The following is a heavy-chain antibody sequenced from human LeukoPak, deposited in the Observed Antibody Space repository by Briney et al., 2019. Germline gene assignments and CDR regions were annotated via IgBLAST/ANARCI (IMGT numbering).Heavy chain of an antibody. CDR1: GYRFPNYW. D-gene: IGHD2-15*01. J-gene: IGHJ3*01. Sequence: GESLKISCKGSGYRFPNYWIGWVRQMSGKGLEWMGVIFPGDSDARYNPSFEGHVTMSVDKSIDTAFLQWSSLKASDTAIYYCARHLVGHLYSAFEVWGQGTMLTVSS. V-gene: IGHV5-51*01. CDR3: ARHLVGHLYSAFEV. CDR2: IFPGDSDA.